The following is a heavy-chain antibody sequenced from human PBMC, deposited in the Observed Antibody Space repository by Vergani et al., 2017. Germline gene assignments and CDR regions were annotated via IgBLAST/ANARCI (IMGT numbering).Heavy chain of an antibody. CDR1: GGSISSGGYY. J-gene: IGHJ4*02. V-gene: IGHV4-31*03. CDR2: IYYSGST. Sequence: QVQLQESGPGLEKPSQTLSLTCTVSGGSISSGGYYWSWIRQHPGKGLEWIGDIYYSGSTYYNPSLKSRVNITVDTSKNQFSLKLSSVTAADTAVYYCARAEPISTELEPAGMYYWGQGTLVTVSS. CDR3: ARAEPISTELEPAGMYY. D-gene: IGHD2-2*01.